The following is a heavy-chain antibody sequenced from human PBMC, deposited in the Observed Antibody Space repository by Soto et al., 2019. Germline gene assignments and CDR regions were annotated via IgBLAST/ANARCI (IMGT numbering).Heavy chain of an antibody. CDR1: GFTFSSYS. V-gene: IGHV3-21*01. Sequence: GGSLRLSCAASGFTFSSYSMNWVRQAPGKGLEWVSSISSSSSYIYYADSVKGRFTISRDNAKNSLYLQMNSLRDEDTAAYYGARDLYDSSGYGIVWGQGTLVTV. CDR2: ISSSSSYI. CDR3: ARDLYDSSGYGIV. J-gene: IGHJ4*02. D-gene: IGHD3-22*01.